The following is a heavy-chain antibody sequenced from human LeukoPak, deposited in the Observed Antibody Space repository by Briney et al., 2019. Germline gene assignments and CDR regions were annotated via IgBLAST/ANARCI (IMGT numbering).Heavy chain of an antibody. CDR1: GFTFSSYS. CDR2: ISSSSSYI. V-gene: IGHV3-21*01. D-gene: IGHD4-11*01. Sequence: GGSLRLSCAASGFTFSSYSMNWVRQAPGKGLEWVSSISSSSSYIYYADSVKGRFTISRDNAKNSLYLQMNSLRAEDTAVYYCARVYTGLTTGLFDYWGQGTLVTVSS. CDR3: ARVYTGLTTGLFDY. J-gene: IGHJ4*02.